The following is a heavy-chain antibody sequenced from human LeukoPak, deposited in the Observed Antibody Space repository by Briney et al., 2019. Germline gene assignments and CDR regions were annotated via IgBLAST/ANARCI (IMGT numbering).Heavy chain of an antibody. CDR3: ATHIAVAANDAFDI. CDR2: ISAYNGNT. D-gene: IGHD6-19*01. CDR1: GYTFTGNY. Sequence: GASVKVSCKASGYTFTGNYMHWVRQAPGQGLEWMGWISAYNGNTNYAQKLQGRVTMTTDTSTSTAYMELRSLRSDDTAVYYCATHIAVAANDAFDIWGQGTMVTVSS. J-gene: IGHJ3*02. V-gene: IGHV1-18*04.